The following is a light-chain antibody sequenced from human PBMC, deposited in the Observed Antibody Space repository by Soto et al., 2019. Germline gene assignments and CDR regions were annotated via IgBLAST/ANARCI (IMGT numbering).Light chain of an antibody. V-gene: IGLV2-23*01. CDR1: SSDVGSYNL. CDR2: EGN. CDR3: SSFSDSITLL. Sequence: QSALTQPASVSGSPGQSITISCTGTSSDVGSYNLVSWYQQHPGKAPKLMIYEGNKRPSGVSNRFSGSKSGNTASLTISGLQAEDEADYYCSSFSDSITLLFGGGTKLTVL. J-gene: IGLJ2*01.